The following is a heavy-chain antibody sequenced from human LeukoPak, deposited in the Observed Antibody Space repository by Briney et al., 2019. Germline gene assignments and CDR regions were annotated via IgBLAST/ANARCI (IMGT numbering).Heavy chain of an antibody. Sequence: ASVKVSCKASGYTFTSYGISWVRQVPGQGLEWMGWISAYNGNTNYAQKLQGRVTMTTDTSTSTAYMELRSLRSDDTAVYYCARVRYYYGSGSYWEPNNWFDPWGQGTLLTVSS. V-gene: IGHV1-18*01. D-gene: IGHD3-10*01. CDR3: ARVRYYYGSGSYWEPNNWFDP. CDR1: GYTFTSYG. CDR2: ISAYNGNT. J-gene: IGHJ5*02.